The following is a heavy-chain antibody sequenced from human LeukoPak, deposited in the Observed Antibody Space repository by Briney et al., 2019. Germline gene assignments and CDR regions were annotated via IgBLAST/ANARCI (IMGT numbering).Heavy chain of an antibody. D-gene: IGHD3-10*01. CDR1: GFTFSSYA. Sequence: PGGSLRLSCEVSGFTFSSYAMNWVRQAPGKGLEWVSYISSSSSTIYYADSVKGRFTISRDNAKNSLYLQMNSLRAEDTAVYYCAGGVTVVRGAHYWGQGTLVTVSS. J-gene: IGHJ4*02. CDR3: AGGVTVVRGAHY. CDR2: ISSSSSTI. V-gene: IGHV3-48*01.